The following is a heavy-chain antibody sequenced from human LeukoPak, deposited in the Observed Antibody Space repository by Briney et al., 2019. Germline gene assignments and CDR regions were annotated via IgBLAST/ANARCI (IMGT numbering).Heavy chain of an antibody. V-gene: IGHV3-9*03. CDR3: AKDLEYSSSSGFDY. J-gene: IGHJ4*02. CDR1: GFTFDDYA. Sequence: PGGSLRLSCAASGFTFDDYAMHWARQAPGKGLEWVSGISWNSGSIGYADSVKGRFTISRDNAKNSLYLQMNSLRAEDMALYYCAKDLEYSSSSGFDYWGQGTLVTVSS. CDR2: ISWNSGSI. D-gene: IGHD6-6*01.